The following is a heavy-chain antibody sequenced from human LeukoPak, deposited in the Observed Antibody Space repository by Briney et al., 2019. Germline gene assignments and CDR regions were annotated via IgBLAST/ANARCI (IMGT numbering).Heavy chain of an antibody. CDR2: IYYSGST. V-gene: IGHV4-39*07. CDR1: GGSISSSSYY. J-gene: IGHJ4*02. Sequence: SETQSLTCTVSGGSISSSSYYWDWIRQPPGKGPEWIGSIYYSGSTYYNPSLKSRVTISVDTSKNQFSLKLSSVTAADTAVYYCARYHQGFDDYWGLGTLVTVSS. D-gene: IGHD3-9*01. CDR3: ARYHQGFDDY.